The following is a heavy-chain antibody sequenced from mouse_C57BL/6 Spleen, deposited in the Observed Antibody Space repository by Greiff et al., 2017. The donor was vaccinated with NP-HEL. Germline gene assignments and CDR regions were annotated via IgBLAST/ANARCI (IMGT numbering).Heavy chain of an antibody. J-gene: IGHJ4*01. CDR2: INPNNGGT. V-gene: IGHV1-26*01. Sequence: VQLQQSGPELVKPGASVKISCKASGYTFTDYYMNWVKQSHGKSLEWIGDINPNNGGTSYNQKFKGKATLTVDKSSSTAYMELRSLTSEDSAVYYCARKRENDYAMDYWGQGTSVTVSS. CDR1: GYTFTDYY. CDR3: ARKRENDYAMDY.